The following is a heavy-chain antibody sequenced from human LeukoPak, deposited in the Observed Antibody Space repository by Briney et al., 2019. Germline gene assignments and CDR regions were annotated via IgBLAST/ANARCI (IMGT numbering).Heavy chain of an antibody. Sequence: PSETLSLTCTVSGYSISSGYYWGWIRQPPGKGLEWIGSIYHSGSTYYNPSLKSRVTISVDKSKNQFSLKLSSVTAADTAVYYCARVSLSSGYSVNNWFDPWGQGTLVTVSS. V-gene: IGHV4-38-2*02. J-gene: IGHJ5*02. CDR3: ARVSLSSGYSVNNWFDP. D-gene: IGHD3-22*01. CDR1: GYSISSGYY. CDR2: IYHSGST.